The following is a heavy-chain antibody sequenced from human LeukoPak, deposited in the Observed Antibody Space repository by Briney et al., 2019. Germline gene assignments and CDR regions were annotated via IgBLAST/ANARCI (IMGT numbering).Heavy chain of an antibody. D-gene: IGHD3-10*01. V-gene: IGHV4-34*01. CDR1: GGSFSGYY. J-gene: IGHJ5*02. CDR3: ARGLEVLWFGELVVGNWFDP. CDR2: INHSGST. Sequence: PSETLSLTCAVYGGSFSGYYWSWIRQPPGKGLEWIGEINHSGSTNYNPSLKSRVTISVDTSKNQFSLKLSSVTAADTAVYYCARGLEVLWFGELVVGNWFDPWGQGTLVTVSS.